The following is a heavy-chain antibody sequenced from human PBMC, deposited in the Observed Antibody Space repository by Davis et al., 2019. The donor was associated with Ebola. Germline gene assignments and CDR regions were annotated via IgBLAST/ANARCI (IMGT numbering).Heavy chain of an antibody. Sequence: GESLKISCAASGFTFNIYAMTWVRQAPGKGLEWVSNIGSGGTTYYADSVKGRFTISRDNSRNTLNLQMNSLRAEDTADYYCARGGVPMVTIDSWGQGTLVTVSS. CDR1: GFTFNIYA. D-gene: IGHD4/OR15-4a*01. J-gene: IGHJ4*02. V-gene: IGHV3-23*01. CDR2: IGSGGTT. CDR3: ARGGVPMVTIDS.